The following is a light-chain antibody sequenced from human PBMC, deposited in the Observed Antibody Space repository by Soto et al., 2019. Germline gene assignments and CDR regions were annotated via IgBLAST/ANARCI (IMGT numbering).Light chain of an antibody. CDR3: QQYYTYST. V-gene: IGKV1-13*02. CDR2: DAS. J-gene: IGKJ5*01. Sequence: AIQLTQSPSSLSASVGDRVTITCRASQDIRNNLGWYQQKPGKAPKPLIFDASTLKTGVPSRFGGSGSGAEFNFTITGLQPDDFATYFCQQYYTYSTFGQGTRLEIK. CDR1: QDIRNN.